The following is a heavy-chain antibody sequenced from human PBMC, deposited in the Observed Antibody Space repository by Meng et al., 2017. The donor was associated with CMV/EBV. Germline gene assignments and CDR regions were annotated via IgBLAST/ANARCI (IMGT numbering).Heavy chain of an antibody. CDR1: GFSLSTSGMR. V-gene: IGHV2-70D*14. D-gene: IGHD5-12*01. CDR3: ARTTNQSGYDSGFLWFDP. Sequence: SGPTLVKPTQTLTLTCTFSGFSLSTSGMRVSWIRQPPGKALEWLARIDWDDDKFYSTSLKTRLTISKDTSKNQVVLTMTNMDPVDTATYYCARTTNQSGYDSGFLWFDPWGQGTLVTVSS. CDR2: IDWDDDK. J-gene: IGHJ5*02.